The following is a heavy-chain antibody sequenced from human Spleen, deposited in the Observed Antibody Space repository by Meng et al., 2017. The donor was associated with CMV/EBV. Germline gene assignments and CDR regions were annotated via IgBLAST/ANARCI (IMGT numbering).Heavy chain of an antibody. Sequence: GGSLRLSCAASGFIFSNYWMSWVRQAPGKGLEWLANIKQDDSERYYVDSVKGRFTISRDNAKKFLYLQMNSLRAEDTAVYYCARARVGTAAAPPYYYGMDVWGQGTTVTVSS. CDR1: GFIFSNYW. J-gene: IGHJ6*02. D-gene: IGHD6-13*01. V-gene: IGHV3-7*01. CDR3: ARARVGTAAAPPYYYGMDV. CDR2: IKQDDSER.